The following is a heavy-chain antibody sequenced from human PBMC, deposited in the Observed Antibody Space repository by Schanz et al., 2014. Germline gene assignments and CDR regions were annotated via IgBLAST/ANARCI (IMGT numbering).Heavy chain of an antibody. CDR2: ISSGGGST. J-gene: IGHJ4*02. D-gene: IGHD3-22*01. Sequence: EVQLVESGGGLVQPGKSLRLSCASSGFSFTTYAMSWVRQAPGKGLEWVSSISSGGGSTYYADSVKGRFTISRDNSKNTLYLQMNSLRAEDTAVYYCAKDRSWDYDSSGYFDYWGQGTLVTVSS. CDR3: AKDRSWDYDSSGYFDY. CDR1: GFSFTTYA. V-gene: IGHV3-23*04.